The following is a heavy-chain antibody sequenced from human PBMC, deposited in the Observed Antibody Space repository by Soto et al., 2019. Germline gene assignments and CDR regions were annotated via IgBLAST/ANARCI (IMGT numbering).Heavy chain of an antibody. Sequence: EVQLVESGGGLVQPGGSLRLSCEASGFTFRSYWMHWVRQAPGKGLEWVSRLSTDGSGTTYADSVKGRFTISRDNAKYTLYLQMNSLRADDTAVYYCARDREYCSVNSCWKAFDIWGQGTTVTVSS. CDR1: GFTFRSYW. V-gene: IGHV3-74*01. CDR2: LSTDGSGT. D-gene: IGHD2-15*01. J-gene: IGHJ3*02. CDR3: ARDREYCSVNSCWKAFDI.